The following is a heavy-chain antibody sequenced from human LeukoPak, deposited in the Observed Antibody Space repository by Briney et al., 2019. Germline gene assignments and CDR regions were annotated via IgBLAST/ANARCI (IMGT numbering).Heavy chain of an antibody. CDR2: VEHDGTTK. D-gene: IGHD6-19*01. Sequence: GGSLRLSCSASGFTFASLGMHWVRQAPGKGLEWVAFVEHDGTTKYYADSVKGRFSISRDNAKNTLYLQMNSLRAEDTAVYYCAKRGYSSGWSDFHYYYYMDVWGKGTTVTVSS. V-gene: IGHV3-30*02. J-gene: IGHJ6*03. CDR1: GFTFASLG. CDR3: AKRGYSSGWSDFHYYYYMDV.